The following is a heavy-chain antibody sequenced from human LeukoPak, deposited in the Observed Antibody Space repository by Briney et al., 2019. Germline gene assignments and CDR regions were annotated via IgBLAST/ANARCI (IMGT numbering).Heavy chain of an antibody. CDR1: GYSFTSYG. CDR2: TSTDNGNT. CDR3: ARGYSYGYGPLDY. J-gene: IGHJ4*02. D-gene: IGHD5-18*01. Sequence: ASVKVSCKASGYSFTSYGINWVRQAPGQGLEWMGWTSTDNGNTDYARNLQGRVTMTTDTSTSTAYMELRSLRSDDTAVYYCARGYSYGYGPLDYWGQGTLVTVSS. V-gene: IGHV1-18*01.